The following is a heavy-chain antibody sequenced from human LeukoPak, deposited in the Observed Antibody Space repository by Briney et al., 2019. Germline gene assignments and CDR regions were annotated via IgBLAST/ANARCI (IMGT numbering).Heavy chain of an antibody. J-gene: IGHJ4*02. V-gene: IGHV1-2*02. CDR3: AREPSGSGGYDY. Sequence: ASVKVSSKASGFTFTGYYMHWVRQAPGQGLEWMAWIIPNSGGTNYVQKFQGRVTVTRDTSISTDYMEISGLTSDDTALYYCAREPSGSGGYDYWGEGTLVTVSS. D-gene: IGHD3-10*01. CDR2: IIPNSGGT. CDR1: GFTFTGYY.